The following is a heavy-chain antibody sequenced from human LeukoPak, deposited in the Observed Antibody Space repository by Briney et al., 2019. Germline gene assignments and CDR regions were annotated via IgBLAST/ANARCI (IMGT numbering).Heavy chain of an antibody. Sequence: PSETLSLTCTVSGGSISTSSFYWSWIRQPPGKGLEWIGEINHSGSTNYNPSLKSRVTISVDTSKNQFSLKLSSVTAADTAVYYCARGPPTRVLRYFDWLWDTFDYWGQGTLVTVSS. CDR1: GGSISTSSFY. V-gene: IGHV4-39*07. J-gene: IGHJ4*02. CDR3: ARGPPTRVLRYFDWLWDTFDY. CDR2: INHSGST. D-gene: IGHD3-9*01.